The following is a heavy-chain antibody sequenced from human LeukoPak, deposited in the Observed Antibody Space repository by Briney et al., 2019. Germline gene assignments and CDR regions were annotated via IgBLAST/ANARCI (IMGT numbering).Heavy chain of an antibody. D-gene: IGHD3-22*01. Sequence: GGSLRLSCVVSGLSFSDSYMTWIRQTPGMGLESLAYISGMGHDIYYADSVKGRFTISRDNAKNTLNLQMNSLRDEDTAVYYCARDLGQYYDTSDNWFDPWGQGTLVTVSS. J-gene: IGHJ5*02. CDR2: ISGMGHDI. V-gene: IGHV3-11*04. CDR1: GLSFSDSY. CDR3: ARDLGQYYDTSDNWFDP.